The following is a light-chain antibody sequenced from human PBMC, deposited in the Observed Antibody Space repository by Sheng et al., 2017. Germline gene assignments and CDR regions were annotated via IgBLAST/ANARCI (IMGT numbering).Light chain of an antibody. CDR1: QGISSW. CDR2: GAS. V-gene: IGKV1D-16*01. J-gene: IGKJ1*01. CDR3: QQYSNYPRT. Sequence: DIQMTQSPSSLSASVGDRVTITCRASQGISSWLAWYQQKPEKAPKSLIYGASSLQSGVPSRFSGNRSGTDFTLTISSLQPEDFATYYCQQYSNYPRTFGQGTKVE.